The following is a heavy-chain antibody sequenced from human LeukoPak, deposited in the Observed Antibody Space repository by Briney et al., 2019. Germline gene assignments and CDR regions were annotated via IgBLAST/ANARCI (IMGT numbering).Heavy chain of an antibody. CDR2: ISSNGDSK. D-gene: IGHD3-10*01. J-gene: IGHJ4*02. Sequence: GGTLRLSCSASGFTFSRYAMHWVRQAPGKGQEYVSVISSNGDSKYYADSAKGRFTISRDNSKNTLYLQMSSLRTEDTAVYYCVKDGSGSYYTYYFDYWGQGTLVTVSS. CDR1: GFTFSRYA. CDR3: VKDGSGSYYTYYFDY. V-gene: IGHV3-64D*06.